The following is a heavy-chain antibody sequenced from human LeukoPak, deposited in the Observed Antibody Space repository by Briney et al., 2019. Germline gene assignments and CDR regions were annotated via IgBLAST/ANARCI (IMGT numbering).Heavy chain of an antibody. Sequence: GRSLRLSCAASGFTFSTYDMHWVRQAPGKGLEWVAVIRYDGSNINYGDSVKGRFAISRDNSRNTLYLQMNSLRAEDTALYYCAREPTTLNGYSVSRRHHYFDHWGQGALVIVSS. CDR1: GFTFSTYD. V-gene: IGHV3-33*01. J-gene: IGHJ4*02. CDR2: IRYDGSNI. D-gene: IGHD5-24*01. CDR3: AREPTTLNGYSVSRRHHYFDH.